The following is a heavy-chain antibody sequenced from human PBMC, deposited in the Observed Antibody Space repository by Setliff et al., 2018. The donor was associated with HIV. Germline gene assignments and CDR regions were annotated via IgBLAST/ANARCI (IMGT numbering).Heavy chain of an antibody. Sequence: PSETLSLTCTVSGGSISSHYWGWIRQPPGKGLEWIGYIYYSGSTNYNPSLKSRVTISVDTSKKQFSLKLSSVTAADTAVYYCARVHYYDSSGYYLRGFDIWGQGTMVTVSS. CDR3: ARVHYYDSSGYYLRGFDI. CDR1: GGSISSHY. V-gene: IGHV4-59*11. CDR2: IYYSGST. D-gene: IGHD3-22*01. J-gene: IGHJ3*02.